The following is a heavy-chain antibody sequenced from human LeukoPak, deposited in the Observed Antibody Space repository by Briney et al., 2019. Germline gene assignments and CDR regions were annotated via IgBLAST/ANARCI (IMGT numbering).Heavy chain of an antibody. V-gene: IGHV1-18*01. CDR2: ISAYNGNT. D-gene: IGHD3-22*01. J-gene: IGHJ1*01. CDR3: ARALSDYYDSSGYYIEYFQH. CDR1: GYTFTSYG. Sequence: ASAKVSCKASGYTFTSYGISWVRQAPGQGLEWMGWISAYNGNTNYAQKLQGRVTMTTDTSTSTAYMELRSLRSDDTAVYYCARALSDYYDSSGYYIEYFQHWGQGTLVTVSS.